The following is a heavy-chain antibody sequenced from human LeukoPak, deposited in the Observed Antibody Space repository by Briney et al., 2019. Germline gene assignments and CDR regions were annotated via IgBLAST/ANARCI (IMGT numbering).Heavy chain of an antibody. J-gene: IGHJ4*02. D-gene: IGHD1-26*01. CDR2: IIPTFGIA. V-gene: IGHV1-69*04. CDR1: GGTFSSYA. Sequence: SVKVSCKASGGTFSSYAISWLRQAPGQGLEWMGRIIPTFGIANYAQKFQGRVTITADKSTSTAYMELSSLRSEDTAVYYCARGARVSGSPLVNYFDYWGQGTLVTVSS. CDR3: ARGARVSGSPLVNYFDY.